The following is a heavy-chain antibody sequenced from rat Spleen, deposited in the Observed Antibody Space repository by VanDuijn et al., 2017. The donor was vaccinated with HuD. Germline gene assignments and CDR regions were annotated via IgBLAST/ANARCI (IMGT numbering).Heavy chain of an antibody. Sequence: EVQLVESGGGLVQPGRSMRLSCAASGFTFSDHGMAWVRQAPKKGLEWVESIKFEDFTPYYGDSVMGRFTISRDDGESTLYLQMNSLRSEDTATYYCVRLYNNHGYWYFDFWGPGTMVTVSS. D-gene: IGHD1-5*01. V-gene: IGHV5-22*01. CDR1: GFTFSDHG. J-gene: IGHJ1*01. CDR2: IKFEDFTP. CDR3: VRLYNNHGYWYFDF.